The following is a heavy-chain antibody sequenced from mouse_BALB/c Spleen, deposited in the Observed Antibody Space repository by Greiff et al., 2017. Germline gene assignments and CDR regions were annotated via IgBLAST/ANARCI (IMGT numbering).Heavy chain of an antibody. Sequence: EVKLVESGGGLVKPGGSLKLSCAASGFAFSSYDMSWVRQTPEKRLEWVAYISSGGGSTYYPDTVKGRFTISRDNAKNTLYLQMSSLKSEDTAMYYCARHIANWYYFDDWGQGTTLTVSS. CDR3: ARHIANWYYFDD. CDR2: ISSGGGST. D-gene: IGHD4-1*01. CDR1: GFAFSSYD. J-gene: IGHJ2*01. V-gene: IGHV5-12-1*01.